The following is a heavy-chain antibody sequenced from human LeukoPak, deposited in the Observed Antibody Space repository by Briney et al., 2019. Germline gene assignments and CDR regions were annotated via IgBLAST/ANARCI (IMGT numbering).Heavy chain of an antibody. J-gene: IGHJ3*02. CDR3: ARHVTISGPYDASDI. V-gene: IGHV4-59*08. Sequence: SETLSLTCTVSGDSISSYYWSWIRQPPGKGLEWIGYIYYSGGTDYNPSLKSRVTISVDTSKNQFYLKLRSVAAADTAVYCCARHVTISGPYDASDIWGQGTMVTVSP. CDR1: GDSISSYY. CDR2: IYYSGGT. D-gene: IGHD5-24*01.